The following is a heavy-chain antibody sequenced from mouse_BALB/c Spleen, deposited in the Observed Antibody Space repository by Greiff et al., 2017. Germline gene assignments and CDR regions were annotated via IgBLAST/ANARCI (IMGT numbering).Heavy chain of an antibody. D-gene: IGHD1-1*01. Sequence: QVQLQQPGAELVKPGASVKLSCKASGYTFTSYWMHWVKQRPGQGLEWIGEIDPSDSYTNYNQKFKGKATLTVDKSSSTAYMQLSSLTSEDSAVYYCARILRPQNYFDYWGQGTTLTVSS. CDR1: GYTFTSYW. CDR2: IDPSDSYT. J-gene: IGHJ2*01. CDR3: ARILRPQNYFDY. V-gene: IGHV1-69*02.